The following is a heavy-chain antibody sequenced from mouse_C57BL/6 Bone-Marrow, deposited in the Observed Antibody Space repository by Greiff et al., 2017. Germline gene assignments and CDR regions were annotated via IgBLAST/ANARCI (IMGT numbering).Heavy chain of an antibody. Sequence: QVQLQQPGAELVKPGASVKLSCKASGYTFTSYWMHWVKQRPGRGLEWIGRIDPNSGGTKYNEKFKSKATMTVDKPSSTAYMQLSSLTSEDSAVYDCAGRDYGSGYGAMDYWGQGTSVTVSS. CDR1: GYTFTSYW. CDR2: IDPNSGGT. D-gene: IGHD1-1*01. J-gene: IGHJ4*01. V-gene: IGHV1-72*01. CDR3: AGRDYGSGYGAMDY.